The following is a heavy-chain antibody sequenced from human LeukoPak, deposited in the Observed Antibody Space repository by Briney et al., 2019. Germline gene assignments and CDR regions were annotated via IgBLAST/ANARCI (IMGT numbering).Heavy chain of an antibody. V-gene: IGHV3-23*01. CDR3: AKEDARGYSYGANAFDI. Sequence: GGSLRLSCAASGFTFSSYAMSWVRQAPGKGLERVSAISGSGGSTYYADSVKGRFTISRDNSKNTLYLQMNSLRAEDTAVYYCAKEDARGYSYGANAFDIWGQGTMVTVSS. CDR1: GFTFSSYA. J-gene: IGHJ3*02. D-gene: IGHD5-18*01. CDR2: ISGSGGST.